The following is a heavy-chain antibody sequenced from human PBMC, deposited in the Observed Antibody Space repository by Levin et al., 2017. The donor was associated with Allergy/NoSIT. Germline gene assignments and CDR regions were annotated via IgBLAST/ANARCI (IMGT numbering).Heavy chain of an antibody. CDR2: VSDDGDYT. D-gene: IGHD3/OR15-3a*01. Sequence: GGSLRLSCAASGFTFNTYAMNWVRQAPGRGLEWVSSVSDDGDYTFYADSVKRRFTISRDNSKNTLYLQMNSLGADDTALYYCAKDDGTGYYSFDSWGQGTLVTVSS. CDR3: AKDDGTGYYSFDS. J-gene: IGHJ4*02. CDR1: GFTFNTYA. V-gene: IGHV3-23*01.